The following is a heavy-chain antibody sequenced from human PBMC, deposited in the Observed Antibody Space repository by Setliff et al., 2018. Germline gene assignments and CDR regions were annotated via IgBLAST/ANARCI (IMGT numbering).Heavy chain of an antibody. V-gene: IGHV4-38-2*01. CDR1: NFSISSGYY. CDR3: ARLRGAFDY. J-gene: IGHJ4*02. Sequence: SETLSLTCDVSNFSISSGYYWGWVRQPPGKGLEWIATIYYGGGTYYNPSLKSRVTISLDMSKNQFSLRLNSATAADTAVYYCARLRGAFDYWGQGTLVTVSS. CDR2: IYYGGGT. D-gene: IGHD3-16*01.